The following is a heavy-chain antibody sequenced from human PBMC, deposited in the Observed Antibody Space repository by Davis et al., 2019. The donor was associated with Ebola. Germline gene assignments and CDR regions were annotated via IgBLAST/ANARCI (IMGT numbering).Heavy chain of an antibody. V-gene: IGHV3-30-3*01. CDR1: GVTFSNYV. CDR2: VGIDGSNK. Sequence: GESLKISCAASGVTFSNYVMHWVRQAPGKGLEWVAHVGIDGSNKYYADSVKGRFTISRDNSKKMLFVQMDYLRVEDTAVYYCVRGIYGDPPAFDMWGQGTMVTVSS. J-gene: IGHJ3*02. CDR3: VRGIYGDPPAFDM. D-gene: IGHD4/OR15-4a*01.